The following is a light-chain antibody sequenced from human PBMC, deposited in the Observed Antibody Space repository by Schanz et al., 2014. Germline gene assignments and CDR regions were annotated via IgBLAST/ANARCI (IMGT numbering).Light chain of an antibody. J-gene: IGKJ2*01. CDR2: GAS. CDR3: QQYNNWPPYT. CDR1: QSVSSS. Sequence: EIMMTQSPATLSVSPGERATLSCRASQSVSSSLAWYQQKAGQAPRLLIYGASSRATGIPDRFSGSGSGTDFSLTISRLETEDFAVYYCQQYNNWPPYTFGQGTKLEIK. V-gene: IGKV3D-15*01.